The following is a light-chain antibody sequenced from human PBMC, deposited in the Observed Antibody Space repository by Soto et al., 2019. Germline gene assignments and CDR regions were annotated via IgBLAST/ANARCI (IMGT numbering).Light chain of an antibody. CDR1: QSVSSN. CDR2: GAS. J-gene: IGKJ3*01. Sequence: IVMTQSPATLSVSPGERATLSCRARQSVSSNLAWYQQKPGQSPRLLIYGASTRATGIPARFSGSGSGTEFTLTISSLQSEDFAVYYCQQYNNWPPRTFGPGTKVDIK. V-gene: IGKV3-15*01. CDR3: QQYNNWPPRT.